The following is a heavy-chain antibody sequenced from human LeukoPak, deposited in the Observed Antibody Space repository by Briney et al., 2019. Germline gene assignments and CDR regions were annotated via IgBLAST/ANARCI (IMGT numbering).Heavy chain of an antibody. CDR3: ARDDISWAFDI. V-gene: IGHV3-74*01. CDR2: INSDGSNT. CDR1: GFTVTNYL. D-gene: IGHD2-15*01. J-gene: IGHJ3*02. Sequence: GGSLRLSCTTSGFTVTNYLMHWVRQAPGKGLVWVSRINSDGSNTNYAGSVKGRFTISRDNARNTLYLQMNSLRAEDTAVYYCARDDISWAFDIWGQGTMVTVSS.